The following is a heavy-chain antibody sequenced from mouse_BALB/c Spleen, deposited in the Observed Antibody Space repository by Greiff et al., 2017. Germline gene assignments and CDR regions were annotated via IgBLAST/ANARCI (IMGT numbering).Heavy chain of an antibody. D-gene: IGHD3-1*01. CDR3: ARAGYPLYAMDY. V-gene: IGHV1-9*01. Sequence: QVHVKQSGAELMKPGASVKISCKATGYTFSSYWIEWVKQRPGHGLEWIGEILPGSGSTNYNEKFKGKATFTADTSSNTAYMQLSSLTSEDSAVYYCARAGYPLYAMDYWGQGTSVTVSS. CDR1: GYTFSSYW. J-gene: IGHJ4*01. CDR2: ILPGSGST.